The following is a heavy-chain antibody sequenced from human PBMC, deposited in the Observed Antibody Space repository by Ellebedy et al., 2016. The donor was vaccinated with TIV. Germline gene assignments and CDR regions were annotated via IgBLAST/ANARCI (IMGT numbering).Heavy chain of an antibody. CDR2: VYTSDST. J-gene: IGHJ4*02. D-gene: IGHD6-19*01. Sequence: SETLSLXXTVSGDSIIDYHWSWIRQPAGRRLEWIGRVYTSDSTGVSTSYNPSLTSRFTMSLDTSKNRLTLELTSVTAADTAVYYCVRGRIGVAEFGHWGQGMLVTVSS. CDR1: GDSIIDYH. V-gene: IGHV4-4*07. CDR3: VRGRIGVAEFGH.